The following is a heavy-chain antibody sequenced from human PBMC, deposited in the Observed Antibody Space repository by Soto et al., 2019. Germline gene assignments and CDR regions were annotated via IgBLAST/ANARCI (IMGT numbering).Heavy chain of an antibody. CDR1: GYTFRSYG. CDR3: ARGLTTGDAFDI. V-gene: IGHV1-3*01. CDR2: INADNGDT. J-gene: IGHJ3*02. D-gene: IGHD3-10*01. Sequence: GASVKVSCKASGYTFRSYGIQWVRQAPGQSLEWMGWINADNGDTKYSQNFQDRVTITRDTSANTAYMELSSLRTEDTAVYYCARGLTTGDAFDIWGQGTMVTVSS.